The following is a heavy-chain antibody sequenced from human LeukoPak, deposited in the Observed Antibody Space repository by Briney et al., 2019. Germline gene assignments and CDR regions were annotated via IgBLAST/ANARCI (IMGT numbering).Heavy chain of an antibody. CDR3: AAGDSSDAFDV. CDR2: ITSSGSTR. D-gene: IGHD2-21*01. J-gene: IGHJ3*01. Sequence: PGGSLRHCCGASGFHFSDYYMSWIRQAPGRGLEWGLYITSSGSTRYYADFVKDRFTISRDNAKTSLYLQMNSLRAEATAVYYCAAGDSSDAFDVWGQGTMVTVSS. CDR1: GFHFSDYY. V-gene: IGHV3-11*01.